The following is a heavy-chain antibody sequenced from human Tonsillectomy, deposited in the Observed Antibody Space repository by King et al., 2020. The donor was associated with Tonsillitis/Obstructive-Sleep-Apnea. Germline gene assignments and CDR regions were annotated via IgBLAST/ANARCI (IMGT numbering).Heavy chain of an antibody. D-gene: IGHD3-16*02. V-gene: IGHV5-51*01. CDR3: ARLPPYRNPPGDV. Sequence: VQLVESGAEVKKPGESLKISCKGSGYTFTNYWIGWVRQMPGKGLEWMGIIYPGDSDTRYGPSFQGQVTISADKSITAAYLQWSSLKASDTAVYYCARLPPYRNPPGDVWGKGTTVTVSS. CDR2: IYPGDSDT. CDR1: GYTFTNYW. J-gene: IGHJ6*04.